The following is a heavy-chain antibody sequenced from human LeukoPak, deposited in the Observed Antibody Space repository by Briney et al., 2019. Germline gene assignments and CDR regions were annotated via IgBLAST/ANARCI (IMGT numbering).Heavy chain of an antibody. CDR2: IYHSGST. V-gene: IGHV4-4*02. CDR3: ARASHYYYDNSGYYTFDY. D-gene: IGHD3-22*01. Sequence: SETLSLTCTVSGGSISSTNWWSWVRQPPGKGLEWIGEIYHSGSTNYNPSLKSRVTISVDTSKNQFSLNLSSVTAADTAVYYCARASHYYYDNSGYYTFDYWGQGILVTVSS. J-gene: IGHJ4*02. CDR1: GGSISSTNW.